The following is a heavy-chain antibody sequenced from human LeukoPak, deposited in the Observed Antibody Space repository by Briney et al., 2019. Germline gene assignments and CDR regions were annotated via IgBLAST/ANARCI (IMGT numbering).Heavy chain of an antibody. CDR2: INPIFTSP. Sequence: SVKVSCKPSGGSFSSIAVSWVRQAPGQGLEWMGGINPIFTSPIYAERFQGRVTITMAESTRTVYLELSSLRSEDTAVYSCARSRYCSGLSCYDFWGQGTPVTVSA. V-gene: IGHV1-69*05. CDR1: GGSFSSIA. J-gene: IGHJ4*02. D-gene: IGHD2-15*01. CDR3: ARSRYCSGLSCYDF.